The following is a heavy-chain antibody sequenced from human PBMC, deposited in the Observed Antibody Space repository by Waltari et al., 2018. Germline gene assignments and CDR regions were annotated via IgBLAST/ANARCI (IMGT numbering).Heavy chain of an antibody. CDR3: AKGHSGSPTIFGVIYYGLEV. D-gene: IGHD3-3*01. V-gene: IGHV3-23*01. CDR2: ISGDSVST. CDR1: GSTFSAYA. J-gene: IGHJ6*02. Sequence: EVQLLESGGDLVQPGGSLRLSCVASGSTFSAYAMTLVRKAPGKGLEWVSSISGDSVSTYYADSVRGRFTIFRDNSKDTVYLQMDSLRGEDGGLYFCAKGHSGSPTIFGVIYYGLEVWGQGTSVTVSS.